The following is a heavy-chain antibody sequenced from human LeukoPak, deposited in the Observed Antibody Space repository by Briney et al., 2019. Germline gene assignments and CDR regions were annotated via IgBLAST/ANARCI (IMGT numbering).Heavy chain of an antibody. V-gene: IGHV3-53*05. J-gene: IGHJ4*02. CDR3: AKDIGPYCGGDCYSPFDY. D-gene: IGHD2-21*02. CDR1: GFTVSSNY. Sequence: GGSLRLSCAASGFTVSSNYMSWVRQAPGKGLEWVSVIYSGGSTYYADSVKGRFTISRDNSKNTLYLQMNSLRAEDTALYYCAKDIGPYCGGDCYSPFDYWGQGTLVTVSS. CDR2: IYSGGST.